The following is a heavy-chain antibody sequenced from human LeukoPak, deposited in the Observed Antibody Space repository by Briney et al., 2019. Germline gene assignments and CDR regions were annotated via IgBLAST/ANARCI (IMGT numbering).Heavy chain of an antibody. J-gene: IGHJ6*02. CDR3: VSEGYNYYGMDV. Sequence: PGGSLRLSCAASGFIFSNYAMHWVRQAPGRGLEWVAVIWHDGSNKYYKDSVRGRFTISRDDSKNTLYLQMNSLRVADTAVYYCVSEGYNYYGMDVWGQGTTVTVSS. V-gene: IGHV3-33*01. CDR2: IWHDGSNK. CDR1: GFIFSNYA.